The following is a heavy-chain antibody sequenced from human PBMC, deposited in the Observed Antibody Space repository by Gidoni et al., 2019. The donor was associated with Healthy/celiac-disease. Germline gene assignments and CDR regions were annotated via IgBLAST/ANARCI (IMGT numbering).Heavy chain of an antibody. D-gene: IGHD4-17*01. CDR3: ARDSGHDYGDLGFILDY. J-gene: IGHJ4*02. Sequence: QVQLVESGGGVVQPGRSLRLSCAASGFTFSSYAMHWVRQAPGKGLEWVAVISYDGSNKYYADSVKGRFTISRDNSKNTLYLQMNSLRAEDTAVYYCARDSGHDYGDLGFILDYWGQGTLVTVSS. CDR1: GFTFSSYA. V-gene: IGHV3-30-3*01. CDR2: ISYDGSNK.